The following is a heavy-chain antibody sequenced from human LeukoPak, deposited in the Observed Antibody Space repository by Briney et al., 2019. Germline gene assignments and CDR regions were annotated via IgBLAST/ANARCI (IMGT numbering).Heavy chain of an antibody. Sequence: SETLSLTCTVSGGSISSSYYYWSWIRQPPGKGLEWIGFISYSGSTYYNPSLKSRVTMSVDTSKNQFSLNLRSVTAADTAVYYCARDRYSYGFWGQGILVTVSS. CDR3: ARDRYSYGF. J-gene: IGHJ4*02. V-gene: IGHV4-61*01. CDR2: ISYSGST. D-gene: IGHD5-18*01. CDR1: GGSISSSYYY.